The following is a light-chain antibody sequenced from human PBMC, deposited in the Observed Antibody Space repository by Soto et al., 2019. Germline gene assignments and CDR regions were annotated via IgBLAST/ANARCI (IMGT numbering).Light chain of an antibody. V-gene: IGKV1-27*01. CDR2: AAS. J-gene: IGKJ3*01. CDR3: QKYNGAPNLFT. Sequence: DIQMTQSPSSLSASVGDRVTITCRASHDISNSLAWYQQKPGQVPKLVIFAASTLQSGVPSRLSGSGSGTDFTLTSNSLQPEDVATYYCQKYNGAPNLFTFGPGTKVDIK. CDR1: HDISNS.